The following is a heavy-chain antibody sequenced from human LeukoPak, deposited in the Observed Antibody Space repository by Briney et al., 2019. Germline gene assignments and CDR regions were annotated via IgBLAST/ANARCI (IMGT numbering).Heavy chain of an antibody. CDR2: INPNGGDT. CDR3: ARGKRIAARPQYFFFMDV. J-gene: IGHJ6*03. Sequence: ASVKVSCKASECTFTGYYIHWVRQAPGQGPECLGWINPNGGDTEYAQKFQGRVTMTRDTSISTAYLELRSLGSDDTAVYYCARGKRIAARPQYFFFMDVWGKGTTVTVSS. D-gene: IGHD6-6*01. CDR1: ECTFTGYY. V-gene: IGHV1-2*02.